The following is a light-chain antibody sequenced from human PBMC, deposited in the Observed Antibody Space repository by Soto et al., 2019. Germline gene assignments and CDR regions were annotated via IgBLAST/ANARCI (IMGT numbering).Light chain of an antibody. CDR2: EVS. CDR1: SSDVGGYNY. CDR3: SSYTSSSTLFV. V-gene: IGLV2-14*01. Sequence: QSVLTQPASVSGSPGQSITISCTGTSSDVGGYNYVSWYQQHPGKAPKLMIYEVSNRPSWVSNRLSGSKSGNTASLTISGLQAEDEADYYCSSYTSSSTLFVFGAGTKVTVL. J-gene: IGLJ1*01.